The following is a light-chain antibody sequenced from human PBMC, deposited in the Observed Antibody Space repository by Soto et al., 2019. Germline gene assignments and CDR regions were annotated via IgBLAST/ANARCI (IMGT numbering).Light chain of an antibody. V-gene: IGKV1-5*03. CDR3: QQTSSAPFT. J-gene: IGKJ3*01. CDR1: QSISTW. Sequence: DIQMTQSPSTLSASIGDRVTITCRASQSISTWLAWYQQKPGKAPKLLIYMASTLGSGVPSMFSGSGSGTDFTLTISSLQPPDFATYYCQQTSSAPFTFGPGTKVDIK. CDR2: MAS.